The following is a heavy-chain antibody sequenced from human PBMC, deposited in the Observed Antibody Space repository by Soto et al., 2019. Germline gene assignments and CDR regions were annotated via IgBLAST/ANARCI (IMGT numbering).Heavy chain of an antibody. D-gene: IGHD1-1*01. J-gene: IGHJ6*02. Sequence: SETLSLTCTVSGGSISSSSYYWGWIRQPPGKGLEWIGSIYYSGSTYYNPSLKSRVTISVDTSKNQFSLKLSSVTAADTAVYYCARVGMATTLLLDVWGQGTTVTVSS. V-gene: IGHV4-39*01. CDR3: ARVGMATTLLLDV. CDR1: GGSISSSSYY. CDR2: IYYSGST.